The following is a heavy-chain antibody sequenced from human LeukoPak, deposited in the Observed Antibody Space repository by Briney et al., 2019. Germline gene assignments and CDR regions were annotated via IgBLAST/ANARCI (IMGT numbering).Heavy chain of an antibody. Sequence: ASVKVSCKASGYTFTSYAMNWVRQAPGQGLEWMGWISTNTGNPTYAQGFTGRFVFSLDTSVSTAYLQISSLKAEDTAVYYCARKFGDDRYYYYGMDVWGQGTTVTVSS. D-gene: IGHD3-10*01. J-gene: IGHJ6*02. CDR2: ISTNTGNP. CDR1: GYTFTSYA. V-gene: IGHV7-4-1*02. CDR3: ARKFGDDRYYYYGMDV.